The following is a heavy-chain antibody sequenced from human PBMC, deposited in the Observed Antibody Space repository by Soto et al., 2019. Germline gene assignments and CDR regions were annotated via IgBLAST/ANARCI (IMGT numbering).Heavy chain of an antibody. D-gene: IGHD5-18*01. V-gene: IGHV4-30-4*01. CDR3: ARALIQLWPHYYYGMDV. Sequence: QVQLQESGPGLVKPSQTLSLTCTVSGGSISSGDYYWSWIRQPPGKGLEWIGYIYYSGTTYYNPSLKSRVTISVDTSKNQFALKVSPVTAADTAVYYCARALIQLWPHYYYGMDVWGQGTTVTVSS. CDR1: GGSISSGDYY. CDR2: IYYSGTT. J-gene: IGHJ6*02.